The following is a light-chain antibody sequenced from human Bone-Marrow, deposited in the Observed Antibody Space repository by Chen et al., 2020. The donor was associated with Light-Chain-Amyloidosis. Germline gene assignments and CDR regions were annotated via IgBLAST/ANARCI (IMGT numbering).Light chain of an antibody. CDR2: DAS. J-gene: IGKJ3*01. CDR1: QSVSSY. Sequence: DIVLTQTPATPSLSPWERATLSCRASQSVSSYLAWYQQKPGQAPRLLIYDASNRATGIPARFSGSGSGTHFTLTISSLEPEDFAVYYCQQRSNWPPFTFGPGTKVDIK. V-gene: IGKV3-11*01. CDR3: QQRSNWPPFT.